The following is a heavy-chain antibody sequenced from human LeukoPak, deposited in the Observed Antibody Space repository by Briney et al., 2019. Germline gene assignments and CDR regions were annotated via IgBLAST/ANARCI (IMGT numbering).Heavy chain of an antibody. CDR2: IYYSGST. D-gene: IGHD2-15*01. Sequence: SETLSLTCTVSGGSISSSNSYWDWIRQPPGMGLEWIWNIYYSGSTNYNASLKSRVTISVDTSKNQFSLKVYSVTAADTALYYCARRDGGSWYYFDYWGQGTLVTVSS. CDR1: GGSISSSNSY. J-gene: IGHJ4*02. CDR3: ARRDGGSWYYFDY. V-gene: IGHV4-39*01.